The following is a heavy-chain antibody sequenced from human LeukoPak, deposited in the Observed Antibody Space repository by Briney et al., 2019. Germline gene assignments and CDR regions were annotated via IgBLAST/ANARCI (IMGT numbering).Heavy chain of an antibody. CDR3: ARIPHYDSSGYYYADY. CDR1: GYTFTSYG. Sequence: ASLKVSCKASGYTFTSYGISWVRQAPGQGLEWMGWISAYNSNRRSAQKVQGRVTMTTDTSTSTAYMELRSLRSDDTAVYYCARIPHYDSSGYYYADYWGQGTQVTVSS. D-gene: IGHD3-22*01. V-gene: IGHV1-18*01. J-gene: IGHJ4*02. CDR2: ISAYNSNR.